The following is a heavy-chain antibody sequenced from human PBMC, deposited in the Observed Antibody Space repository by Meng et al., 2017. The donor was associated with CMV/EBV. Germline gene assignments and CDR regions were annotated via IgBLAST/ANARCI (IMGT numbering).Heavy chain of an antibody. D-gene: IGHD6-13*01. J-gene: IGHJ6*02. CDR1: GGSVSSGSYY. Sequence: SETLSLTCTVSGGSVSSGSYYWSWIQQPPGKGLEWIGYIYYSGSTNYNPSLKSRVTISVDTSKNQFSLKLSSVTAADTAVYYCARDRGYSSSWRRGYYGMDVWGQGTTVTVSS. V-gene: IGHV4-61*01. CDR3: ARDRGYSSSWRRGYYGMDV. CDR2: IYYSGST.